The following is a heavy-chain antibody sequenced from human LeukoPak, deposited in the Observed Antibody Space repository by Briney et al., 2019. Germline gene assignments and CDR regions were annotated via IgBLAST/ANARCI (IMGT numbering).Heavy chain of an antibody. CDR2: IGGRDGST. J-gene: IGHJ4*02. D-gene: IGHD3-22*01. CDR3: ARDPPSGYDSPGD. Sequence: GGSLRLSCAASGFTFSSYGMSWVRQAPGKGLEWVSAIGGRDGSTYYADSVKGRFTISRDNANNSLYLHMNSLRAEDTAVYYCARDPPSGYDSPGDWGQGTLVTVSS. V-gene: IGHV3-23*01. CDR1: GFTFSSYG.